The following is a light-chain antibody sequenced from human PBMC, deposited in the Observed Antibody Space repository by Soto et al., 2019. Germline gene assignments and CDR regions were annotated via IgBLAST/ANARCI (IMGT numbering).Light chain of an antibody. CDR2: GNS. J-gene: IGLJ1*01. CDR3: QSYDSRLSRV. V-gene: IGLV1-40*01. Sequence: QSVLTQPPSVSGAPVQRVTISCTGSSSNIGAGYDVHWYQQLPGTAPKLLIYGNSNRPSGVPDRFSGSKSGTSASLAITGLQAEDEADYYCQSYDSRLSRVFGTGTKVTVL. CDR1: SSNIGAGYD.